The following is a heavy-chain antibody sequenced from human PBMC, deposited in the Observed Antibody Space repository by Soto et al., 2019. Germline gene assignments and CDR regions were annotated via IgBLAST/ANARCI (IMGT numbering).Heavy chain of an antibody. D-gene: IGHD3-22*01. CDR1: GFSLSNTKMG. Sequence: QVTLKESGPVLVKPTETLTLTCIVSGFSLSNTKMGVSWIRQPPGKALEWLAHIFSNDEKSSSTSLKSRLTISKDTSKRQVVLTMTNMDPVDTATYYCARSSYDSSASPPYWGQGALVIVSS. V-gene: IGHV2-26*01. CDR3: ARSSYDSSASPPY. CDR2: IFSNDEK. J-gene: IGHJ4*02.